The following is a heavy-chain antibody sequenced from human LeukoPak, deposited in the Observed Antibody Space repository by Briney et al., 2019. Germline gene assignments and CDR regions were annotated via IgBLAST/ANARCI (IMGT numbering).Heavy chain of an antibody. CDR1: GFTFSSYW. V-gene: IGHV4-4*02. CDR3: ARVRVRVPVAGTFDY. CDR2: IYHSGST. Sequence: PGGSLRLSCAASGFTFSSYWMSWVRQPPGKGLEWIGEIYHSGSTNYNPSLKSRVTISVDKSKNQFSLKLSSVTAADTAVYYCARVRVRVPVAGTFDYWGQGTLVTVSS. D-gene: IGHD6-19*01. J-gene: IGHJ4*02.